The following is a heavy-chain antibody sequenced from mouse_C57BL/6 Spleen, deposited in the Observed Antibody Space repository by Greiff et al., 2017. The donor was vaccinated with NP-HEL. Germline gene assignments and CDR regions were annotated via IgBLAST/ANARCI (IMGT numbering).Heavy chain of an antibody. CDR1: GFTFTDYY. D-gene: IGHD2-1*01. J-gene: IGHJ1*03. Sequence: EVMLVESGGGLVQPGGSLSLSCAASGFTFTDYYMSWVRQPPGKALEWLGFLRNKANGYTPEYSASVKGRFTISRDNSQSILYRQMKALRAEDSATYYCARWGYGNYWYFDVWGTGTTVTVSA. V-gene: IGHV7-3*01. CDR3: ARWGYGNYWYFDV. CDR2: LRNKANGYTP.